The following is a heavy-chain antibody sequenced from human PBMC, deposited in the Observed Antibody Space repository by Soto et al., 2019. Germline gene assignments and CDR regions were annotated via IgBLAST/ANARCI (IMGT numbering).Heavy chain of an antibody. CDR3: ANDFEGGSLFRGAFDY. Sequence: EVGLLESGGGLVQPGGSLRLSCVASRCTFTSYAMSWLRQAPGKGLEWVAAISASGGATIHADSGKGRLTISRDNSRNTLYLQMNSLRAEDTAVYYCANDFEGGSLFRGAFDYWGQGTQVTVSS. D-gene: IGHD1-26*01. CDR1: RCTFTSYA. V-gene: IGHV3-23*01. J-gene: IGHJ4*02. CDR2: ISASGGAT.